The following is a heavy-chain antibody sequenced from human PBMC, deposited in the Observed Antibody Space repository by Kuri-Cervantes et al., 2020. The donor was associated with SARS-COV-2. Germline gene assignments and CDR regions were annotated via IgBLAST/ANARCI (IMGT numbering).Heavy chain of an antibody. J-gene: IGHJ4*02. V-gene: IGHV4-39*01. Sequence: GSLRLSCTVSGGSISSSSYYWGWIRQPPGKGLEWIGSIYYSGSTYYNPSLKSRVTISVDTSKNQFSLKLSSVTAADTAVYYCARHRLWGYPIAAAGRGYYFDYWGQGTLVTVSS. D-gene: IGHD6-13*01. CDR2: IYYSGST. CDR1: GGSISSSSYY. CDR3: ARHRLWGYPIAAAGRGYYFDY.